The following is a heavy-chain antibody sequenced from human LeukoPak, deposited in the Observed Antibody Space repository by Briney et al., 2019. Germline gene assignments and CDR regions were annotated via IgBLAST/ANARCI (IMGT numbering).Heavy chain of an antibody. CDR1: GYTFTSYA. CDR2: INTNTGNP. V-gene: IGHV7-4-1*02. Sequence: ASVKVSCKASGYTFTSYAMNWVRQAPGQGLEWMGWINTNTGNPTYAQGFTGRFVFSLDTSVSTAYLQISSLKAEDTAVYYCARDALDFWSGYYWFDPWGQGTLVTVSS. D-gene: IGHD3-3*01. J-gene: IGHJ5*02. CDR3: ARDALDFWSGYYWFDP.